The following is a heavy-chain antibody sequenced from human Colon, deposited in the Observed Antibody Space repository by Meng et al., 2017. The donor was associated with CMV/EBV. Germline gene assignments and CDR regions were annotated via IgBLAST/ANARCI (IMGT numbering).Heavy chain of an antibody. CDR1: EFTFSAHS. J-gene: IGHJ4*02. D-gene: IGHD4-23*01. CDR3: ARAAVGGNDGFDY. CDR2: ISPSSNTI. Sequence: ETLSLTCAASEFTFSAHSMNWVRQAPGKGLEWLSYISPSSNTIDYADSVRGRFTISRDNAKNSLYLQMNSLTAEDTAVYYCARAAVGGNDGFDYWGQGTLVTVSS. V-gene: IGHV3-48*04.